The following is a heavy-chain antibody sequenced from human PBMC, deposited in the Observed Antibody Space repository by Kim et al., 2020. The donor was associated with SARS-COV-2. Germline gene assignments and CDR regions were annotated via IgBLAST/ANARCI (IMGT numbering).Heavy chain of an antibody. D-gene: IGHD6-13*01. V-gene: IGHV1-69*13. CDR3: ASYPKAIAAAGGSRDYNWFDP. CDR1: GGTFSSYA. J-gene: IGHJ5*02. Sequence: SVKVSCKASGGTFSSYAISWVRQAPGQGLEWMGGIIPIFGTANYAQKFQGRVTITADESTSTAYMELSSLRSEDTAVYYCASYPKAIAAAGGSRDYNWFDPWGQGTLVTVSS. CDR2: IIPIFGTA.